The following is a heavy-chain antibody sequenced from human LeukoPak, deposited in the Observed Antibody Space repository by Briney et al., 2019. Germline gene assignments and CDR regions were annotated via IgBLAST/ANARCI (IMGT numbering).Heavy chain of an antibody. J-gene: IGHJ6*02. D-gene: IGHD5-18*01. CDR3: ARGYSYGLYYYGMDV. V-gene: IGHV3-48*03. CDR2: ISSSGSTI. CDR1: GFTFSSYE. Sequence: GGSLRLSCAASGFTFSSYEMNWVRQAPGKRLEWVSYISSSGSTIYYADSVKGRFTISRDNAKNSLYLQMNSLRAEDTAVYYCARGYSYGLYYYGMDVWGQGTTVTVSS.